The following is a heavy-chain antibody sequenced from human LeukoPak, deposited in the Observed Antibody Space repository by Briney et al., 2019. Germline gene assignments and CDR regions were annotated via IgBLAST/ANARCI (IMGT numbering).Heavy chain of an antibody. D-gene: IGHD3-3*01. CDR3: ARHVPRGYYDFWSGYSDQAFDI. V-gene: IGHV4-59*01. Sequence: SETLSLTCTVPGGPLSSYYWSWVRQPPGKGLGWIGYIYYSGNPNYNPPLKSQVSISVDTSKDQFSLKLSSLTAADTAVYYCARHVPRGYYDFWSGYSDQAFDIWGQGKMVTVSS. CDR1: GGPLSSYY. CDR2: IYYSGNP. J-gene: IGHJ3*02.